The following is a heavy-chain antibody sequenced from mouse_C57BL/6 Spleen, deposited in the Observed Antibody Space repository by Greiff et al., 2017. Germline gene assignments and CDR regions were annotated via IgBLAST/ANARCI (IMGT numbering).Heavy chain of an antibody. CDR3: ARPYDLYAMDY. J-gene: IGHJ4*01. D-gene: IGHD2-10*02. CDR1: GYAFSSYW. V-gene: IGHV1-80*01. CDR2: IYPGDGDT. Sequence: QVQLQQSGAELVKPGASVKISCKASGYAFSSYWMNWVKQRPGKGLEWIGQIYPGDGDTNYNGKFKGKATLTADKSSSTAYMQLSSLTSEDSAVDFCARPYDLYAMDYWGQGTSVTVSS.